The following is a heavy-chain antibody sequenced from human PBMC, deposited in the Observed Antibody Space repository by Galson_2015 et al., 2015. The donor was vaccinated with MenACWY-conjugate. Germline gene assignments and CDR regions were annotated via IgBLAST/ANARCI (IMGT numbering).Heavy chain of an antibody. Sequence: SLRLSCAGSGFIFTDYDMHWVRQAPGKGLEYVSAISTYGGSTYYADSVKGRFTISRDNSKNMLFLQMGSLRVEDTAVYHCARKDGATYGYNDYWGQGTLVIVSS. D-gene: IGHD5-18*01. J-gene: IGHJ4*02. V-gene: IGHV3-64*02. CDR2: ISTYGGST. CDR3: ARKDGATYGYNDY. CDR1: GFIFTDYD.